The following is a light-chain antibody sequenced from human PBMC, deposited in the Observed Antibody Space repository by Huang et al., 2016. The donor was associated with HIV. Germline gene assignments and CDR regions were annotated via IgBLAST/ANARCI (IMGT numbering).Light chain of an antibody. CDR3: MQCLQTPFT. CDR2: LGC. J-gene: IGKJ3*01. Sequence: DIVMTQSPLSLPVTPGEPASISCRSSQSLLHSNGYNYLDWYLQKPGQSPLLLIFLGCNRASGVSDRFSGSVSGTDFTLKISRVEAENVGVYYCMQCLQTPFTFGPGTKVDIK. CDR1: QSLLHSNGYNY. V-gene: IGKV2-28*01.